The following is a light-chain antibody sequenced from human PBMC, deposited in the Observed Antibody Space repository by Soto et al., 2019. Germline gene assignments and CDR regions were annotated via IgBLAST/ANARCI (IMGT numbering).Light chain of an antibody. V-gene: IGKV1-39*01. Sequence: DIPMTQSPSSLSASVGDRVTITCRASQSISSYLNWYQQKPGKAPKLLIYAAYSLQSGVPSRFSGSGSGTDSTLTISSLQPEDFATYYCQQSYSTPPTFGQGTRLEIK. CDR2: AAY. CDR3: QQSYSTPPT. J-gene: IGKJ5*01. CDR1: QSISSY.